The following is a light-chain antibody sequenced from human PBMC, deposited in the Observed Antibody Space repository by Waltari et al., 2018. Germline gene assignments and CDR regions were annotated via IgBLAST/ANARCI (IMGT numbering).Light chain of an antibody. CDR2: QAS. CDR3: QQCKNSRT. Sequence: IQMTQSPSTLSASVGDRVIITGRASQEISTWLSWFQQQPGKAPKLLIYQASTLQSGVPSRFSGSKSGTEFTLTISSLQPDDFATYYCQQCKNSRTFGHGTRVEVK. V-gene: IGKV1-5*03. J-gene: IGKJ1*01. CDR1: QEISTW.